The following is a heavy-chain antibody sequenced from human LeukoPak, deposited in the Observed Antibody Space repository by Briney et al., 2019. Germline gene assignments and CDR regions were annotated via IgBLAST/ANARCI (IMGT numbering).Heavy chain of an antibody. D-gene: IGHD2-8*02. J-gene: IGHJ3*01. Sequence: GGSLRISCEASGFTFSTYSMQWVRQAPGKGLEWVSYISSSRGTIWYADSVKGRFTISRDNAKSSLYLQMNSLRAEDTAVYYCARDLVGMNPDSFDVWSQGTMVTVSS. CDR1: GFTFSTYS. V-gene: IGHV3-48*04. CDR2: ISSSRGTI. CDR3: ARDLVGMNPDSFDV.